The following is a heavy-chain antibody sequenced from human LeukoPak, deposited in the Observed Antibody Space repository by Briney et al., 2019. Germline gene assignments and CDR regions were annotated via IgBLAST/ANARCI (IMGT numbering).Heavy chain of an antibody. Sequence: SETLSLTCGVSGGSVSSTNWWTWIRQPPGKGLEWIGEVHLDGRTNFNPSLKSRLTMSVDLSENHVSLKLTSVTAADTAVYCCAREGGFYRPLDYLGQGALVTVSS. CDR3: AREGGFYRPLDY. V-gene: IGHV4-4*01. D-gene: IGHD6-25*01. J-gene: IGHJ4*02. CDR2: VHLDGRT. CDR1: GGSVSSTNW.